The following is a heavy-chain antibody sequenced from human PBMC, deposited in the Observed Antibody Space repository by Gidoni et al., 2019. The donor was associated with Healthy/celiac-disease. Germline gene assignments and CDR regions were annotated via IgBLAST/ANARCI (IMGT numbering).Heavy chain of an antibody. D-gene: IGHD2-21*01. CDR3: ASGEGLFVYDY. CDR2: IWYDGSNK. J-gene: IGHJ4*02. V-gene: IGHV3-33*01. CDR1: GFTFSSYG. Sequence: QVQLVESGGGVVQPGRSLRLSCAASGFTFSSYGMPWVRQAPGKGLEWVAVIWYDGSNKYYADSVKGRFTISRDNSKNTLYLQMNSLRAEDTAVYYCASGEGLFVYDYWGQGTLVTVSS.